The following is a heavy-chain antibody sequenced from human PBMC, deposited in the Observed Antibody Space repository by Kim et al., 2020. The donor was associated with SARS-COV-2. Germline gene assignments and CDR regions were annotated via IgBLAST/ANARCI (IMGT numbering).Heavy chain of an antibody. J-gene: IGHJ4*02. CDR1: GFTFDDYT. CDR3: AKGPFTPNSYDSSGNWGPLDY. CDR2: ISWDGGST. V-gene: IGHV3-43*01. Sequence: GGSLRLSCAASGFTFDDYTMHWVRQAPGKGLEWVSLISWDGGSTYYADSVKGRFTISRDNSKNSLYLQMNSLRTEDTALYYCAKGPFTPNSYDSSGNWGPLDYWGQGTLVTVS. D-gene: IGHD3-22*01.